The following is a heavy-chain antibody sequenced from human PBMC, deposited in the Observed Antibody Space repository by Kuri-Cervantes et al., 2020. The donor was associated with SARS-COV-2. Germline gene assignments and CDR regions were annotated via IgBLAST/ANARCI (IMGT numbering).Heavy chain of an antibody. V-gene: IGHV3-21*01. CDR1: GFTFSSYG. Sequence: LSLTCAASGFTFSSYGMNWVRQAPGKGLEWVSSISSSSSYIYYADSVKGRFTISRDNAKNSLYLQMNSLRAEDTAVYYCARELGGGSVWGQGTLVTVSS. CDR3: ARELGGGSV. J-gene: IGHJ4*02. CDR2: ISSSSSYI. D-gene: IGHD2-15*01.